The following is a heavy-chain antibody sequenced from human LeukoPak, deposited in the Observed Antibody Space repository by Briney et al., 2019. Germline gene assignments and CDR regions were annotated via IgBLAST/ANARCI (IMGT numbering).Heavy chain of an antibody. J-gene: IGHJ4*02. CDR2: ISYDGTNK. V-gene: IGHV3-30*18. CDR3: AKVSDQLLEGYYFDN. Sequence: PGGSLRLSCAASGFTFSTYAMHWVRQAPGKGLEWVSGISYDGTNKYYADSVKGRFTISRDNAKNTLYLQMNSLRAEDTAVYYCAKVSDQLLEGYYFDNWGQGTLVIVSS. CDR1: GFTFSTYA. D-gene: IGHD2-2*01.